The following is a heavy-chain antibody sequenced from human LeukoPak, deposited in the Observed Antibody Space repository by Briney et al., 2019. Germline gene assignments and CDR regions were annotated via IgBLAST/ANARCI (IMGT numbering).Heavy chain of an antibody. CDR2: IYTSGST. Sequence: SETLSLTCTVSGGSISSYYWSWIRQPAGKGLEWIGRIYTSGSTNYNPSLKNRVTMSVDTSKNQFSLKLSSVTAADTAVYYCARGVAARSYYYYYMDVWGKGTTVTVSS. V-gene: IGHV4-4*07. CDR3: ARGVAARSYYYYYMDV. CDR1: GGSISSYY. D-gene: IGHD6-6*01. J-gene: IGHJ6*03.